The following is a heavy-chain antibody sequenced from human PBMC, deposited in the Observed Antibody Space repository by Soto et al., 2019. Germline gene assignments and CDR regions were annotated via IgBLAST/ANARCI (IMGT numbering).Heavy chain of an antibody. CDR3: AKEGEATELDY. J-gene: IGHJ4*02. Sequence: QVQLVESGGGVVQPGRSLRLSCAASGFTFSSYGMHWVRQAPGKGLEWVAVISYDGSNKYYADSVKGRFTISRDNSRNTLYRQMNSLRAEDTAVYYCAKEGEATELDYWGQGTLVTVSS. CDR1: GFTFSSYG. V-gene: IGHV3-30*18. CDR2: ISYDGSNK. D-gene: IGHD5-12*01.